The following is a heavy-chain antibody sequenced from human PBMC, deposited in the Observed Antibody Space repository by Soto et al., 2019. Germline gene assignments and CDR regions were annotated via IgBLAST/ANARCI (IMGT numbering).Heavy chain of an antibody. CDR1: GYTFTNYG. Sequence: ASVKVSCKASGYTFTNYGISWVRQAPGQGLEWMGWISAYNGNTNYAQRLQGRVTMTTDTSTSTAYMELRSLRSDDTAVYYCGRGFSTFRFHYCGHGALVTVSS. J-gene: IGHJ4*01. CDR3: GRGFSTFRFHY. CDR2: ISAYNGNT. D-gene: IGHD3-3*02. V-gene: IGHV1-18*01.